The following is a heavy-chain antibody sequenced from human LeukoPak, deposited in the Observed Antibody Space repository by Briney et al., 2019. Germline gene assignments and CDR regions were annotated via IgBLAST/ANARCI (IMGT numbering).Heavy chain of an antibody. CDR3: ARHRGGIAAAGTW. CDR1: GGTFSSYA. J-gene: IGHJ4*02. Sequence: SVKVSCKASGGTFSSYAISWVRQAPGQGLEWMGGIIPIFGTANYAQKFQGRVTITADESTSTAYMELSSLRSEDTAVYYCARHRGGIAAAGTWWGQGTLVTVSS. V-gene: IGHV1-69*01. D-gene: IGHD6-13*01. CDR2: IIPIFGTA.